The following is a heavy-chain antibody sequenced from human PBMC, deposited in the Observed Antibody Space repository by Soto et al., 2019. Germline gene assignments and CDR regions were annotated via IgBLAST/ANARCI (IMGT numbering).Heavy chain of an antibody. J-gene: IGHJ6*03. Sequence: SQTLSLTCAISGDSVSSNSAAWNWIRQSPSRGLEWLGRTYYRSEWYNDYAVSVKSRITINPDTSKNQFSLQLNSVTPEDTAVYYCARAYYDFWSGYQGAGYYYMDVWGKGTTVTVSS. CDR2: TYYRSEWYN. V-gene: IGHV6-1*01. CDR1: GDSVSSNSAA. D-gene: IGHD3-3*01. CDR3: ARAYYDFWSGYQGAGYYYMDV.